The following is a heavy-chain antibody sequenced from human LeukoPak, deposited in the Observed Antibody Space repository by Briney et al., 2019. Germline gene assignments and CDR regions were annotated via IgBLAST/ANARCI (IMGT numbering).Heavy chain of an antibody. J-gene: IGHJ6*03. CDR2: ISYDGSNK. Sequence: PGGSLRLSCAASGFSFSNSAMHWVRQAPGKGLEWVALISYDGSNKYYADSVKGRFTISRDNSKNTLYLQMNSLRAEGTAVYYCARDGPAAILRTTYYMDVWGKGTTVTVSS. V-gene: IGHV3-30-3*01. D-gene: IGHD2-2*01. CDR1: GFSFSNSA. CDR3: ARDGPAAILRTTYYMDV.